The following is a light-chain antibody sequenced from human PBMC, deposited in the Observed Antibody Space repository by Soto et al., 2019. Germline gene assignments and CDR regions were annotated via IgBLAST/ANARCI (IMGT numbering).Light chain of an antibody. CDR2: AAS. Sequence: DIPMTQSPSSLSASVGDRVTITCRASQGIRNYLDWYQQKPGKAPKLLIYAASSLQSGVPSRFSGSGSGTDFTLTISSLQPEDSASYFCQQSSSAPLTFGGGTKVEIK. CDR1: QGIRNY. V-gene: IGKV1-39*01. J-gene: IGKJ4*01. CDR3: QQSSSAPLT.